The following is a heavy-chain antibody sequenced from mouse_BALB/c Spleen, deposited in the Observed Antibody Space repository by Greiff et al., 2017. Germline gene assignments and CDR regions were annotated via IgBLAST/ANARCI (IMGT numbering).Heavy chain of an antibody. V-gene: IGHV2-9*02. CDR3: ARESPVVDPWFAY. J-gene: IGHJ3*01. CDR1: GFSLTSYG. Sequence: VKLVESGPGLVAPSQSLSITCTVSGFSLTSYGVHWVRQPPGKGLEWLGVIWAGGSTNYNSALMSRLSISKDNSKSQVFLKMNSLQTDDTAMYYCARESPVVDPWFAYWGQGTLVTVSA. D-gene: IGHD1-1*01. CDR2: IWAGGST.